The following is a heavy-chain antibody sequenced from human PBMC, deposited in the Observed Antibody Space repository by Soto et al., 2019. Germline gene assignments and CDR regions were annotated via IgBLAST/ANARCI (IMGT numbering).Heavy chain of an antibody. D-gene: IGHD3-9*01. CDR1: GGTFSSYS. CDR2: IIPIFGTA. J-gene: IGHJ6*02. Sequence: KVSCKASGGTFSSYSISWVRQAPGQGREWMGGIIPIFGTANYAHKFQGRVTITADESTSTAYMELSSLRSEDTAVYYCASHKYYDILTGYSRPLSSGMDVWCQGTTVTVSS. V-gene: IGHV1-69*01. CDR3: ASHKYYDILTGYSRPLSSGMDV.